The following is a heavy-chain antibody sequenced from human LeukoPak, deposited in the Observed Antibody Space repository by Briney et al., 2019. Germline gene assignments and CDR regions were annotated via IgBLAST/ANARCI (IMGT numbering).Heavy chain of an antibody. CDR2: IIPIFGTA. J-gene: IGHJ3*02. Sequence: SVKVSCKASGGTFSSYAISWVRQAPGQGLEWMGGIIPIFGTANYAQKFQGRVTITADESTSTAYMELSSLRSEDTAVYYCARWGVHGGYYGIDAFDIWGQGTMVTVSS. CDR3: ARWGVHGGYYGIDAFDI. V-gene: IGHV1-69*13. D-gene: IGHD3-3*01. CDR1: GGTFSSYA.